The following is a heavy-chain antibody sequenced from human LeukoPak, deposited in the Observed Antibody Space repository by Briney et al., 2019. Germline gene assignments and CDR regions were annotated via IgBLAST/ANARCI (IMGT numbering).Heavy chain of an antibody. J-gene: IGHJ4*02. CDR3: ARAPIVSQSYYDFWSGYYMHY. CDR1: GYTFTSYS. Sequence: ASVKVSCKASGYTFTSYSISWVRQAPGQGREWMGWISAYNGNTNYAQKLQGRVTMTTDTSTSTAYMELRSLRSDDTAVYYCARAPIVSQSYYDFWSGYYMHYWGQGTLVTVSS. CDR2: ISAYNGNT. V-gene: IGHV1-18*01. D-gene: IGHD3-3*01.